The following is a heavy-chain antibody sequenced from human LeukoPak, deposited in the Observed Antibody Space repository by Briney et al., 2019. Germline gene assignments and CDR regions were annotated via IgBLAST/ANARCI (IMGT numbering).Heavy chain of an antibody. J-gene: IGHJ6*02. CDR2: IIPIFGTA. CDR1: GGTFSSYA. D-gene: IGHD3-10*01. Sequence: GSSVKVSCKASGGTFSSYAISWVRQAPGQGLEWMGGIIPIFGTANYAQKFQGRVTMTRNTSISTAYMELSSLRSEDTAVYYCARGGPRSYSYYYYGMDVWGQGTTVTVSS. V-gene: IGHV1-69*05. CDR3: ARGGPRSYSYYYYGMDV.